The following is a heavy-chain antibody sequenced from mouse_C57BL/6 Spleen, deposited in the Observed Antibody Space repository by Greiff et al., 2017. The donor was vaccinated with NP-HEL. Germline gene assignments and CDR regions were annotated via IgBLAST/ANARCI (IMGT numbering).Heavy chain of an antibody. CDR1: GFTFTDYY. J-gene: IGHJ1*03. V-gene: IGHV7-3*01. CDR2: IRNKANGYTT. Sequence: EVQGVESGGGLVQPGGSLSLSCAASGFTFTDYYMSWVRQPPGKALEWLGFIRNKANGYTTEYSASVKGRFTISRDNSQSILYLQMNALRAEDSATYYCARFPLYYGSSYWWYFDVWGTGTTVTVSS. D-gene: IGHD1-1*01. CDR3: ARFPLYYGSSYWWYFDV.